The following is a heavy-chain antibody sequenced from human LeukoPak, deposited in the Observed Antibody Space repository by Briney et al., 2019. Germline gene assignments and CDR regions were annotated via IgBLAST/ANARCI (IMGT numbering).Heavy chain of an antibody. D-gene: IGHD3-10*01. Sequence: GGSLRLSCAASGFTFSSYSMNWVRQAPGKGLEWVSSISSSSSYIYYADSVKGRFTISRDNSKNTLYLQMNSLRAEDTAVYYCAKSLYGSGSYLHYYYYYMDVWGKGTTVTVSS. J-gene: IGHJ6*03. CDR3: AKSLYGSGSYLHYYYYYMDV. CDR2: ISSSSSYI. CDR1: GFTFSSYS. V-gene: IGHV3-21*01.